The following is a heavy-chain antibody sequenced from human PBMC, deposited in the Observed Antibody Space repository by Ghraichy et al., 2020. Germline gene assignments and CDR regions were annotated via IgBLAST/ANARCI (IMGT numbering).Heavy chain of an antibody. V-gene: IGHV4-59*08. CDR1: GGSISSYY. CDR3: ARHLGYYDLERDDAFDI. J-gene: IGHJ3*02. D-gene: IGHD3-22*01. Sequence: SETLSLTCTVSGGSISSYYWSWIRQPPGKGLEWIGYIYYSGSTNYNPSLKSRVTISVDTSKNQFSLKLSSVTAADTAVYYCARHLGYYDLERDDAFDIWGQGTMVTVSS. CDR2: IYYSGST.